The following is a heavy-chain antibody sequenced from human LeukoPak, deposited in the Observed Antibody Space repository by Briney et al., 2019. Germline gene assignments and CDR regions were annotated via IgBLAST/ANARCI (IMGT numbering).Heavy chain of an antibody. D-gene: IGHD5-18*01. Sequence: GGSLRLSCAASGFTFSSYSMNWVRQAPGKGLEWVSTISGSGGSTYYADSVQGRFTISRDNSKNTLFLQMNSLRAEDTAVYYCAKILPAYSYRGFDYWGQGTLVTVSS. V-gene: IGHV3-23*01. CDR2: ISGSGGST. CDR1: GFTFSSYS. J-gene: IGHJ4*02. CDR3: AKILPAYSYRGFDY.